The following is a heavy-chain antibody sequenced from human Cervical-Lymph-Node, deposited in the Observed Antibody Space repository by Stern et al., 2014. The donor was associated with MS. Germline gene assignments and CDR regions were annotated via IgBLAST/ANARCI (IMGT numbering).Heavy chain of an antibody. D-gene: IGHD1-26*01. CDR1: GGTFSSYA. V-gene: IGHV1-69*01. CDR3: ARGELKEGLVRGMDV. Sequence: QVQLMQSGAEVKKPGSSVKVSCKASGGTFSSYAISWVRQAPGPGLEWMGGIIPIFGTANSAQKCQGRVTLTADESTSTAYMELSSLRSEDTAVYYCARGELKEGLVRGMDVWGQGTTVTVSS. J-gene: IGHJ6*02. CDR2: IIPIFGTA.